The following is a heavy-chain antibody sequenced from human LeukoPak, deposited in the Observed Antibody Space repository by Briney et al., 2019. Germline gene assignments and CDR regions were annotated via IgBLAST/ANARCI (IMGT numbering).Heavy chain of an antibody. J-gene: IGHJ4*02. D-gene: IGHD2-2*01. CDR1: GFTFSIYG. CDR2: ISSSGGST. CDR3: AKDSLRTVPKASFDY. V-gene: IGHV3-23*01. Sequence: PGGTLRLSCAASGFTFSIYGMSWVRQAPGKGLEWVSGISSSGGSTYYADSVKGRFTISRDNSKNTLFLQMNSLRAEDRAVYYCAKDSLRTVPKASFDYWGQGILVTVSS.